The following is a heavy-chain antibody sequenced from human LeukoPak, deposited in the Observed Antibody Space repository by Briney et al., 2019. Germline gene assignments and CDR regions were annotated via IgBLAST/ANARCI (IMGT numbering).Heavy chain of an antibody. J-gene: IGHJ4*02. CDR1: GGSISSGGYS. D-gene: IGHD5-12*01. CDR2: IYHSGST. CDR3: ARGGYGGKVGNFDY. Sequence: SETLSLTCAVSGGSISSGGYSWSWIRQPPGKGLEWIGYIYHSGSTYYNPSLKSRVTISVDRSKSQFSLKLSSVTAADTAVYYCARGGYGGKVGNFDYWGQGTLVTVSS. V-gene: IGHV4-30-2*01.